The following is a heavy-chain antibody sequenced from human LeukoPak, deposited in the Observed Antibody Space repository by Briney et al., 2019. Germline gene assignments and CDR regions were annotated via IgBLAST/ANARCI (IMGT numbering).Heavy chain of an antibody. Sequence: PSETLSLTCTVSGDSISSSSCCWDWIRQPPGKGLEWIGNIYNSANTYYNPSLKSRVTISVDTSKNQFSLKLSSVTAADTAVYYCARGDYDTSGYYYYYYGMDVWGQGTTVTVSS. J-gene: IGHJ6*02. V-gene: IGHV4-39*01. CDR1: GDSISSSSCC. D-gene: IGHD3-22*01. CDR2: IYNSANT. CDR3: ARGDYDTSGYYYYYYGMDV.